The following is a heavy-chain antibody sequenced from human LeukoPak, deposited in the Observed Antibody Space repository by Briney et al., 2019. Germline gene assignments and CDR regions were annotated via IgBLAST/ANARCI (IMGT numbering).Heavy chain of an antibody. V-gene: IGHV1-2*02. CDR2: INPNSGGT. CDR3: ARDLGNWNDEGDNWFDP. D-gene: IGHD1-1*01. CDR1: GYTFTGYY. Sequence: ASVTVSCKASGYTFTGYYMHWVRQAPGQGLEWMGWINPNSGGTNYAQKFQGRVTMTRDTSISTAYMELSRLRSDDTAVYYCARDLGNWNDEGDNWFDPWGQGTLVTVSS. J-gene: IGHJ5*02.